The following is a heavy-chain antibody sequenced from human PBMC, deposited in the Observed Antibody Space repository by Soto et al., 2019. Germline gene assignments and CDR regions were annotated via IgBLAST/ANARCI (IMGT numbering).Heavy chain of an antibody. CDR2: MNPDSDKT. D-gene: IGHD2-21*02. V-gene: IGHV1-8*01. J-gene: IGHJ4*02. Sequence: RASVKVSCKASGYMFSNYDIIWVRQATGQGLEWMGWMNPDSDKTDYAQKFQGRVTMTGNTSISTAYMELTALTYEDTAIYYCARPGARYCGGDCYSSHWGQGTLVTVSS. CDR3: ARPGARYCGGDCYSSH. CDR1: GYMFSNYD.